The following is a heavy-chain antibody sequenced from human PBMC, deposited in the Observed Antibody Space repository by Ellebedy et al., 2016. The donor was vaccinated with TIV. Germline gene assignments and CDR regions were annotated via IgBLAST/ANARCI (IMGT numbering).Heavy chain of an antibody. CDR1: GFTFSSYA. V-gene: IGHV3-23*01. CDR2: ISGSGGST. CDR3: ARDLSIVGATVTKYFDL. Sequence: GESLKISCAASGFTFSSYAMSWVRQAPGKGLEWVSAISGSGGSTYYADSVKGRFTISRDNSKNTLYLQMNSLRAEDTAVYYCARDLSIVGATVTKYFDLWGRGTLVTVSS. J-gene: IGHJ2*01. D-gene: IGHD1-26*01.